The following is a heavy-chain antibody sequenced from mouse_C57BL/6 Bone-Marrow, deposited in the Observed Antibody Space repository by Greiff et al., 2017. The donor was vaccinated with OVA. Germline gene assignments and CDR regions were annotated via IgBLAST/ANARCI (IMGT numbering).Heavy chain of an antibody. J-gene: IGHJ4*01. Sequence: VQLQQSGTVLARPGASVKMSCKTSGYTFTSYWMHWVKQRPGQGLEWIGAIYPGNSDTSYNQKFKGKAKLTAVTSASTAYMELSSLTNEDSAVYYGTRGKIYYGNYGNAMDYWGQGTSVTVSS. CDR2: IYPGNSDT. V-gene: IGHV1-5*01. D-gene: IGHD2-1*01. CDR3: TRGKIYYGNYGNAMDY. CDR1: GYTFTSYW.